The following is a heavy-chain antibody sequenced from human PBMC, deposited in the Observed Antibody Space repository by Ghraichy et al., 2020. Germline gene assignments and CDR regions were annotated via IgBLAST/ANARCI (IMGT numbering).Heavy chain of an antibody. Sequence: GGSLRLSCVASGFTFSSHWMHWVRQPPGKGLEWVANIRQDGSEKYYVDSVKGRFTISRDNAKNSLFLQMDSLRAEDTAVYYCATFSSGWWGQGTLVTVSS. V-gene: IGHV3-7*01. CDR3: ATFSSGW. CDR1: GFTFSSHW. CDR2: IRQDGSEK. J-gene: IGHJ4*02. D-gene: IGHD6-19*01.